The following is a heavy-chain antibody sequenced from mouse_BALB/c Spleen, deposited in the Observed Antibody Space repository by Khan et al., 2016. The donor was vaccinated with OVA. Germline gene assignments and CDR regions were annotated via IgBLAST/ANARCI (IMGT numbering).Heavy chain of an antibody. V-gene: IGHV5-9-3*01. CDR1: GFTFSTYA. J-gene: IGHJ3*01. CDR3: ARHNDGAFAY. CDR2: ISSGGDYT. Sequence: EVELVESGGDLVKPGGPLKLSCAASGFTFSTYAMSWVRQTPEKRLEWVATISSGGDYTYYPDSVKGRFTLSRDNTKNTLYLQMRSLRSEDTAMYYCARHNDGAFAYWGQGTLVTVSA. D-gene: IGHD1-1*01.